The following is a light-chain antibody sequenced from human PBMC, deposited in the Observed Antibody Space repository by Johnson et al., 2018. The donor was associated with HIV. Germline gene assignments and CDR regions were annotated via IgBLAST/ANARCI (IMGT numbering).Light chain of an antibody. J-gene: IGLJ1*01. CDR2: RNN. CDR1: SSNIGSNT. V-gene: IGLV1-44*01. CDR3: AAWDDSLNGHV. Sequence: QSVLTQPPSASGTPGQRVTISCSGSSSNIGSNTVNWYQQLPGTAPKLLIYRNNQRPSGVPDRFSGSKSGTSASLAISGPQAEDEAAYSCAAWDDSLNGHVFGTGTKVTVL.